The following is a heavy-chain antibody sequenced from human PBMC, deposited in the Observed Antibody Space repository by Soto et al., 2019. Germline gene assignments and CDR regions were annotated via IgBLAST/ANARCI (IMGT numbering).Heavy chain of an antibody. CDR2: IYYSGIT. V-gene: IGHV4-31*03. CDR3: ARFWGDYSNWFDP. D-gene: IGHD4-17*01. CDR1: GGSISSGGYY. J-gene: IGHJ5*02. Sequence: QVQLQESGPGLVKPSQTLSLTCTVSGGSISSGGYYWSWIRQHPGKGLEWIGYIYYSGITYYNPSLKSRVTISVDTSKNQFSLKLSSVTVADTAVYYCARFWGDYSNWFDPWGQGTLVTVSS.